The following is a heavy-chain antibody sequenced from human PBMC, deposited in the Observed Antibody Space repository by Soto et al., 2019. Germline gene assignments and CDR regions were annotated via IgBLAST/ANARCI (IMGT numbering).Heavy chain of an antibody. D-gene: IGHD3-16*02. CDR2: ISYSGST. Sequence: QVQLQESGPGLVKPSETLSLTCTVSGGSVNTYYWSWIRQPPGKGLEWVGYISYSGSTNYNPSLKRRVTISIDTSKHPFSLKLSSVTAADTAIYYCASTRGEGYRYTWDYWGQGTLVTVSP. J-gene: IGHJ4*02. CDR1: GGSVNTYY. V-gene: IGHV4-59*02. CDR3: ASTRGEGYRYTWDY.